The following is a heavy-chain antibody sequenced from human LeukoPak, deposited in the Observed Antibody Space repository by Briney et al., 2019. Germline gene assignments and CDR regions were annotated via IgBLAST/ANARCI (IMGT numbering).Heavy chain of an antibody. V-gene: IGHV3-7*03. CDR2: IKQDGSEK. CDR1: GFTFSSYW. Sequence: GGSLRLSCAASGFTFSSYWMNWARQAPGKGLEWVANIKQDGSEKYYVDSVKGRFTVSRDNAENSLYLQMSSLRAEDTAVYYCARLTQLARGRYWGQGTLVTVSS. J-gene: IGHJ4*02. D-gene: IGHD6-6*01. CDR3: ARLTQLARGRY.